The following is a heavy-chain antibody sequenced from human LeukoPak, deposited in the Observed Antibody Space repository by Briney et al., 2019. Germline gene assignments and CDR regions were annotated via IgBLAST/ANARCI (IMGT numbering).Heavy chain of an antibody. Sequence: GSLRLSCAASGFTVSSNHMSWVRQAPGKGLEWVSVIYSGGSTYYADSVKGRFTISRDNSKNTLYLQMNSLRAEDTAVYYCARGEGYSYGSLYYWGQGTLVTVSS. CDR1: GFTVSSNH. CDR3: ARGEGYSYGSLYY. CDR2: IYSGGST. J-gene: IGHJ4*02. D-gene: IGHD5-18*01. V-gene: IGHV3-66*01.